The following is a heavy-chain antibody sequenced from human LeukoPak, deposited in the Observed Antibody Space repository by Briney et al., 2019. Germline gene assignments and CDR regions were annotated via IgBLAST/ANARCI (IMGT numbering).Heavy chain of an antibody. CDR2: VSGSGGAT. CDR1: GFTFNNYA. CDR3: AKNRGGTYKYYMDV. D-gene: IGHD1-1*01. J-gene: IGHJ6*03. V-gene: IGHV3-23*01. Sequence: GGSLRLSCAASGFTFNNYAMSWVRQAPGMGLEWLSYVSGSGGATYYAASVKGRFAISRDNSKNTVYLQMGSLRAEDTAVYYCAKNRGGTYKYYMDVWGNGTTVTVSS.